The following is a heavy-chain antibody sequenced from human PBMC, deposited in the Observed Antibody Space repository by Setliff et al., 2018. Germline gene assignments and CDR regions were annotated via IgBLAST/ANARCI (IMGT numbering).Heavy chain of an antibody. CDR1: GGSITSYY. V-gene: IGHV4-59*08. J-gene: IGHJ5*02. D-gene: IGHD3-22*01. CDR3: ARGPRFDYESPTYRRRFDP. CDR2: IYYRGNT. Sequence: SETLSLTCSVSGGSITSYYWSWIRQPPRKGLEWVGYIYYRGNTNYNPSLKSRVTISVDTSKNQLSLRLTSVTAADTAVYYCARGPRFDYESPTYRRRFDPWGQGTAVTVSS.